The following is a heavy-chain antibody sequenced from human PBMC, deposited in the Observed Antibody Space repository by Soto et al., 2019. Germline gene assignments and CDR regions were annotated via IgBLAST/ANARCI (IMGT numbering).Heavy chain of an antibody. Sequence: QVQLVQSGAEVKKPGSSGKVSCKASGGTFRSYAISWVRQAPGQGLEWMGGIFPIFDTANYAQKFQGRVTITADESTNTAYMELSSLKSEDTAVYYCARDLPGDLWVPNSRAMGGRFDCWGQGTLVTVSS. D-gene: IGHD1-26*01. CDR2: IFPIFDTA. CDR3: ARDLPGDLWVPNSRAMGGRFDC. V-gene: IGHV1-69*01. J-gene: IGHJ4*02. CDR1: GGTFRSYA.